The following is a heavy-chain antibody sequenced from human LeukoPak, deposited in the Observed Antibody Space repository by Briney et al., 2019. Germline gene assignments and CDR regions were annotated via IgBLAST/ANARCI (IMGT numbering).Heavy chain of an antibody. J-gene: IGHJ5*02. CDR1: GGSISSYY. Sequence: SETLSLTCTVSGGSISSYYWGWIRQPPGKGLEWIGSIYYRGSTYYNPSLKSRVTISVDTSKNQFSLKLSSVTAADTAVYYCASYAYGVSGYNWFDPWGQGTLVTVSS. CDR3: ASYAYGVSGYNWFDP. D-gene: IGHD3-16*01. CDR2: IYYRGST. V-gene: IGHV4-39*01.